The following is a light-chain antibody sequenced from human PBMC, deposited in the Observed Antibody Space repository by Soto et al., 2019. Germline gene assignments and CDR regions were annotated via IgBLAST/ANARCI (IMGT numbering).Light chain of an antibody. J-gene: IGKJ5*01. CDR2: DAS. CDR3: QQYDNLPLT. V-gene: IGKV1-33*01. Sequence: IQRTQSPSTLSASVGDRVTITCRASQSISSWLAWYQQKPGKAPKLLIYDASNLETGVPSRFSGSGSGTDFTFTISSLQPEDIATYYCQQYDNLPLTFGQGTRLEIK. CDR1: QSISSW.